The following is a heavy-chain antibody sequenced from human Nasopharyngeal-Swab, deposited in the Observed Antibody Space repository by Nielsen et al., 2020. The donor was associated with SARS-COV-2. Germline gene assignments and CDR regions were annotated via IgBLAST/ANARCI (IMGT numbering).Heavy chain of an antibody. CDR2: IYYSGST. Sequence: SETLSLTYTVSGGSISSSSYYWGWLRQPPGKGLEWIGSIYYSGSTYYNLSLKSRVTISANTSKNQFSLKLSSVTAADSAVYYCASQPSNWFDPWGQGTLVTVSS. J-gene: IGHJ5*02. CDR1: GGSISSSSYY. V-gene: IGHV4-39*01. CDR3: ASQPSNWFDP.